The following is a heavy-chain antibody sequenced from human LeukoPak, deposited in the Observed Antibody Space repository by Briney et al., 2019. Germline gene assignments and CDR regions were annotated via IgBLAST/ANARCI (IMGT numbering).Heavy chain of an antibody. CDR1: GGSFSNYY. D-gene: IGHD3-10*01. CDR2: INHSGST. CDR3: ARFRDTMVRGVIIPLGFDY. V-gene: IGHV4-34*01. Sequence: SETLSLNCAVYGGSFSNYYWSWIRQPPGKGLESIGEINHSGSTNYNPSLKSRVTISVDTSKNQFSLKLSSVTAADTAVYYCARFRDTMVRGVIIPLGFDYWGQGTLVTVSS. J-gene: IGHJ4*02.